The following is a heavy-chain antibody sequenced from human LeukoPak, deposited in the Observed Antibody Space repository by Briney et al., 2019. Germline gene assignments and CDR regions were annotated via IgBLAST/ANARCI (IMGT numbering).Heavy chain of an antibody. Sequence: PGGSLRLSCAASGFTVSSNYMSWVRQAPGKGLEWVSVIYSGGSTYYADSVKGRFTISRDNSKNTLYLQMNSLRAEDTAVYYCASDQSPYYYGSGSHAFDIWGQGTMVTVSS. CDR3: ASDQSPYYYGSGSHAFDI. J-gene: IGHJ3*02. CDR1: GFTVSSNY. CDR2: IYSGGST. D-gene: IGHD3-10*01. V-gene: IGHV3-53*01.